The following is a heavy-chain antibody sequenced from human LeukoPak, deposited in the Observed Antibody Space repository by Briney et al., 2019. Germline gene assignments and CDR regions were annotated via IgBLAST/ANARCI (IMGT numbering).Heavy chain of an antibody. Sequence: PGGSLRLSCAASGFTFSSYSMNWIRQSPGKGLEWIGEINHSGSTNYNPSLKSRVTISLDTSNNQFSLKLSSVTAADTAVYYCARRPTGIDYWGQGTLVTVSS. CDR1: GFTFSSYS. CDR3: ARRPTGIDY. CDR2: INHSGST. J-gene: IGHJ4*02. V-gene: IGHV4-34*01. D-gene: IGHD4-17*01.